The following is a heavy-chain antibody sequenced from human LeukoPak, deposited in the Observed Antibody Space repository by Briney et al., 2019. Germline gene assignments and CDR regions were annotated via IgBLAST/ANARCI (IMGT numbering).Heavy chain of an antibody. D-gene: IGHD2-2*01. Sequence: SETLSLTCAVLGGSFNNYYWSWIRQPPGKGLEWVGEINHSGSTTYNSSLKSRVIISVDTSRSQFSLNLNSVTAADTAVYYCARGFRAQNRIVVVPAAIGRYYFDYWGQGTLVTVSS. CDR3: ARGFRAQNRIVVVPAAIGRYYFDY. CDR1: GGSFNNYY. V-gene: IGHV4-34*01. CDR2: INHSGST. J-gene: IGHJ4*02.